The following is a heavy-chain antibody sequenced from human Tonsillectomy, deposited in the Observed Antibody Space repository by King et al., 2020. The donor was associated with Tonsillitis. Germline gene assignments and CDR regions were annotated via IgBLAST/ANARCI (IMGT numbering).Heavy chain of an antibody. CDR2: MYYSGTI. CDR1: GGSISSSDHY. Sequence: QLQESGPGVVKPSETLSLTCTVSGGSISSSDHYWAWILQPPGKGLEWIGYMYYSGTIFYNPSLKSRITISGGTSENRFALKLSSVTAADTAVYFCARSVSGSFDYWGQGALVTVSS. CDR3: ARSVSGSFDY. D-gene: IGHD1-26*01. V-gene: IGHV4-39*01. J-gene: IGHJ4*02.